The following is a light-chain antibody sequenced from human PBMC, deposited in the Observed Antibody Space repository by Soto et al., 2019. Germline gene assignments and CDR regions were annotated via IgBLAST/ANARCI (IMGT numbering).Light chain of an antibody. J-gene: IGKJ5*01. Sequence: EIVLTQSPCTLSLSPGERATLSCRAIQSVSSSYLAWYQHQPGQAPRLLIYGASTRATGIPARFSGSGSGTEFTLTISRLEPEDFAVYYCQYYGSSHSNTFGQGTRLEI. V-gene: IGKV3-20*01. CDR1: QSVSSSY. CDR3: QYYGSSHSNT. CDR2: GAS.